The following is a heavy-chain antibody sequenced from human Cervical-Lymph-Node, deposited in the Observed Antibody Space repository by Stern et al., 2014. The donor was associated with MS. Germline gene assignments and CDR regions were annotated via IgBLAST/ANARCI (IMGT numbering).Heavy chain of an antibody. CDR2: IGTNIGNT. Sequence: QDQLVQSGAEVKKTGASVKVSCKASGYTFIEYAISWVRQAPGQGLEWMGWIGTNIGNTNYAQKFQGRVTLATDTSTTTVYMELRSLRSDDTAMYYCRAGSDAFDIWGQGTMVTVSS. CDR1: GYTFIEYA. V-gene: IGHV1-18*01. J-gene: IGHJ3*02. CDR3: RAGSDAFDI. D-gene: IGHD6-13*01.